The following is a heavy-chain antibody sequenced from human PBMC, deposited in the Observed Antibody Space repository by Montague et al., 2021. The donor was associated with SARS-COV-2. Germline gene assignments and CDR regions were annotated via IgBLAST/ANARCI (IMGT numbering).Heavy chain of an antibody. Sequence: SETLSLTCAVYGGSLSGFYWTWIRQAPGKGLEWVGEITHGGRTSYRPAXXSRLTISLDTSKNQFSLKLDSVTAADTATYYCARSHDYRGNDYFDSWGQGALVIVSS. CDR1: GGSLSGFY. CDR2: ITHGGRT. V-gene: IGHV4-34*01. D-gene: IGHD4-23*01. J-gene: IGHJ4*02. CDR3: ARSHDYRGNDYFDS.